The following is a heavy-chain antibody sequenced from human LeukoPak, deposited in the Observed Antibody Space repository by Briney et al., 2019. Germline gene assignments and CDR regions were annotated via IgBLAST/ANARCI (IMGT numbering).Heavy chain of an antibody. CDR1: GFTFSTYV. J-gene: IGHJ4*02. CDR2: ISSNGDNT. CDR3: VRGTGY. Sequence: GGSLRLSCSVSGFTFSTYVMHWVRQAPGKGLEYVSAISSNGDNTYYADSVKGRFTISRDNSKNTLYLQMSSLRADDTAVYYCVRGTGYWGQGTLVTV. V-gene: IGHV3-64D*06.